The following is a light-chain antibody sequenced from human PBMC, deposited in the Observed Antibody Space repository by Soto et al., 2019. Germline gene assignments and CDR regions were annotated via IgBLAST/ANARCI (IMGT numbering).Light chain of an antibody. CDR2: DVS. Sequence: QSALTQPRSVSGSPGQSVTISCTGTSSDVGGYNYVSWYQQHPGKAPKLMIYDVSKRPSGVTDRFSGSKSGNTASLTISGLQAEDEADYYCSSYAGSNNYVVFGGGTKLTVL. CDR1: SSDVGGYNY. V-gene: IGLV2-11*01. CDR3: SSYAGSNNYVV. J-gene: IGLJ2*01.